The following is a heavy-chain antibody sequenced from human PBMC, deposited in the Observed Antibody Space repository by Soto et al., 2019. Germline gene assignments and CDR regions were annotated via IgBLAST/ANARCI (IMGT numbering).Heavy chain of an antibody. CDR1: GGSISSYY. V-gene: IGHV4-59*01. D-gene: IGHD5-18*01. CDR2: IYYSGST. Sequence: SETLSLTCTVSGGSISSYYWSWIRQPPGKGLEWIGYIYYSGSTNYNPSLKSRVTISVDTSKNQFSLKLSSVAAADTAVYYCARGEYSYCSYYYYGMDVWGQGTTATVSS. CDR3: ARGEYSYCSYYYYGMDV. J-gene: IGHJ6*02.